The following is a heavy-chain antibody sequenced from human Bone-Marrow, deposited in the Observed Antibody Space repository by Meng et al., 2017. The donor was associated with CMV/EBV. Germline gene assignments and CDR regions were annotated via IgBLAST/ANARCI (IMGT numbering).Heavy chain of an antibody. CDR1: GGTFSSYA. Sequence: SVKVSCKASGGTFSSYAISWVRQAPGQGLEWMGGIIPILGIANYAQKFQGRVTITADKSTSTAYMELSSLRSEDTAVYYCARACRRGAARCGLDYWGQGTLVTVSS. J-gene: IGHJ4*02. CDR3: ARACRRGAARCGLDY. V-gene: IGHV1-69*10. D-gene: IGHD6-6*01. CDR2: IIPILGIA.